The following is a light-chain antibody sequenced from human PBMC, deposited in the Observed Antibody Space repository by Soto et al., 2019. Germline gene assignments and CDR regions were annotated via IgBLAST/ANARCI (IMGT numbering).Light chain of an antibody. V-gene: IGKV3-20*01. Sequence: EIILTQSPDTLSLSPGARATLSCRASPTASSNYLAWCQQRPGQAPRLLIYGASTRAAGIPDRFSGSGSGTDFTLTITRLEPEDSAVYFCQQYTGPPTTFGQGTRLEIK. CDR2: GAS. J-gene: IGKJ5*01. CDR3: QQYTGPPTT. CDR1: PTASSNY.